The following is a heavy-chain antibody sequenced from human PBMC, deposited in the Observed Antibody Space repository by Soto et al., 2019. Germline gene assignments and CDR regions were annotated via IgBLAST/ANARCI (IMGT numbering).Heavy chain of an antibody. CDR3: ARGYYGSGSWGPYDAFDI. D-gene: IGHD3-10*01. J-gene: IGHJ3*02. CDR2: INPNSGGT. Sequence: TCTVSGGSISSYYWSWIRQPPGKGLEWMGWINPNSGGTNYAQKFQGWVTMTRDTSISTAYMELSRLRSDDTAVYNCARGYYGSGSWGPYDAFDIWGQGTMVTVSS. CDR1: GGSISSYY. V-gene: IGHV1-2*04.